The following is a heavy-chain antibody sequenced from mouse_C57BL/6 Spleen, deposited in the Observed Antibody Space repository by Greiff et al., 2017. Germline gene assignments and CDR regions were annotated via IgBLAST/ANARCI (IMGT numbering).Heavy chain of an antibody. J-gene: IGHJ3*01. CDR1: GYAFTNYL. V-gene: IGHV1-54*01. CDR3: ARDDGWFAY. D-gene: IGHD2-12*01. Sequence: VQLQQSGAELVRPGTSVKVSCKASGYAFTNYLIEWVKQRPGQGLEWIGVINPGSGGTNYNEKFKGKATLTADKSSSTAYMQLSSLTSEDSAVYFWARDDGWFAYWGQGTLVTVSA. CDR2: INPGSGGT.